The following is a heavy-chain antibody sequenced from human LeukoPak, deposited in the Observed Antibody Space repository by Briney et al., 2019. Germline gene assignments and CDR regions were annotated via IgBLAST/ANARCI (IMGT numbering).Heavy chain of an antibody. Sequence: PGGSLRLSCGASGFTFSSYGMSWVRQAPGKGLEWVSFIFAGGSAYYADSVKGRFTVSRDRSKNTLSLQMNNLRAEDTAVYYCAKANSYDSYYFDYWGQGALVIVSS. V-gene: IGHV3-66*01. CDR2: IFAGGSA. D-gene: IGHD3-16*01. CDR3: AKANSYDSYYFDY. CDR1: GFTFSSYG. J-gene: IGHJ4*02.